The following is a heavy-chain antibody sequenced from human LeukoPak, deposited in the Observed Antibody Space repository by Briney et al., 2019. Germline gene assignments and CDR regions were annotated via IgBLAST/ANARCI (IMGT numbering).Heavy chain of an antibody. J-gene: IGHJ4*02. V-gene: IGHV1-18*01. CDR3: ARTMTTMTTHGELDF. CDR2: ISPYTGNS. CDR1: GYTFSNYV. D-gene: IGHD4-17*01. Sequence: ASVKVSCKASGYTFSNYVLTWVRQAPGQGLEWMGRISPYTGNSNYAQKFQDRVTMTTDTSMSTAYMELRSLTSDDTAVYYCARTMTTMTTHGELDFWGQGILVTVSS.